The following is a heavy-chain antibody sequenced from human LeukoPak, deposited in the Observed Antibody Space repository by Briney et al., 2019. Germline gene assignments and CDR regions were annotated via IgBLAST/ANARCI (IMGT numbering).Heavy chain of an antibody. Sequence: SSETLSLTCTVSGGSISSYYWSWIRLPAGKGLEWIGRIYTSGSTNYNPSLKSRVTMSVDTSKNQFSLKLSSVTAADTAVYYCARDKTDYELDYWGQGTLVTVSS. J-gene: IGHJ4*02. CDR3: ARDKTDYELDY. CDR2: IYTSGST. V-gene: IGHV4-4*07. D-gene: IGHD4-17*01. CDR1: GGSISSYY.